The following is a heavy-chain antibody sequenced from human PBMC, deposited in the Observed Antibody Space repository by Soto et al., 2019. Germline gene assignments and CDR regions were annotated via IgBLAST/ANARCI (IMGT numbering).Heavy chain of an antibody. Sequence: VQLVQSGAEVKKPGSSVKVSCKPSGGTFSSYAISWVRQAPGQGLEWMGGIIPIFGTANFAQKFQGRVPITADESPRPAYIELSSLTSEDTAVYYCARRFGGLVVVPADTTLWSGSAWDAFDIEGHGTMV. CDR2: IIPIFGTA. J-gene: IGHJ3*02. D-gene: IGHD2-2*01. CDR1: GGTFSSYA. CDR3: ARRFGGLVVVPADTTLWSGSAWDAFDI. V-gene: IGHV1-69*01.